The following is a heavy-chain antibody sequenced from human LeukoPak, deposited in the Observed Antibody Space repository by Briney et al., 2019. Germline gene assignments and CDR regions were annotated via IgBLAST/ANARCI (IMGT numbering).Heavy chain of an antibody. Sequence: GGSLRLSCAASGFTFSTYWMHWVRQAPGKGLVWVSRINTDGSSTSYADSVKGRFTTSRDNAKNTLYLQMNSLRTEDTAVYYCARASSSGHFDYWGQGALVTVSS. CDR1: GFTFSTYW. D-gene: IGHD3-22*01. CDR2: INTDGSST. J-gene: IGHJ4*02. CDR3: ARASSSGHFDY. V-gene: IGHV3-74*01.